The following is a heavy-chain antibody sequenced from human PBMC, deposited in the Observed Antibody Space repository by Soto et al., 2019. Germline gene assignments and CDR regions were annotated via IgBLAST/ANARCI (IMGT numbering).Heavy chain of an antibody. J-gene: IGHJ3*02. CDR3: ARDRGYCSSTSCYLRAFDI. CDR2: IKQDGSEK. Sequence: EVQLVESGGGLVQPGGSLRLSCAASGFTFSSYWMSWVRQAPGKGLEWVANIKQDGSEKYYVDSVKGRFTISRDNAKNSLYLQMNILRAEDTAVYYCARDRGYCSSTSCYLRAFDIWGQGTMVTVSS. V-gene: IGHV3-7*01. D-gene: IGHD2-2*01. CDR1: GFTFSSYW.